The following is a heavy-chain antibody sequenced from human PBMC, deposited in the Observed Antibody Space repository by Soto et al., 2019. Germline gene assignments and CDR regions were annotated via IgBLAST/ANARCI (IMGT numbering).Heavy chain of an antibody. V-gene: IGHV3-13*05. J-gene: IGHJ6*02. D-gene: IGHD2-21*02. Sequence: EVQLVESGGGLVQPGGSLRLSCEASGFTFRNYDMHWVRQGPGKGLEWVSGISAAGDPDYADSVEGRFTISRENAKNSFFLQMNSLRVGDTAVYYCARTVRDCDGLDVWGQGTTVIVSS. CDR1: GFTFRNYD. CDR2: ISAAGDP. CDR3: ARTVRDCDGLDV.